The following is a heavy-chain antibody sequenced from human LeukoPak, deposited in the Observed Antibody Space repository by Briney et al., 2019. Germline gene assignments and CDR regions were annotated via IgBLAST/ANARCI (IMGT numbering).Heavy chain of an antibody. V-gene: IGHV3-23*01. CDR1: GFTFSNYA. Sequence: GGSLRLSCAASGFTFSNYAMSWVRQAPGRGLDWVSGITGTGGSTYYADSVKGRFTMSRDNSKKTLDLQMNSLRAEDTAVYSCAKVGGQRIQLWPHDYWGQGTLVTVSS. CDR3: AKVGGQRIQLWPHDY. D-gene: IGHD5-18*01. J-gene: IGHJ4*02. CDR2: ITGTGGST.